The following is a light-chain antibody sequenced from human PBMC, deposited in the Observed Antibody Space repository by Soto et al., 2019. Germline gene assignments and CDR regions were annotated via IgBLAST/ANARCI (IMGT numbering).Light chain of an antibody. CDR2: EVT. V-gene: IGLV2-23*02. Sequence: QSVLTQPASVSGSPGQSITISCTGTSSDVGSYNLVSWYQQHPGKAPKFMIYEVTKRPSGVSNRFSGSKSGNTASLTISGLQAEDEADYYCCSYADSSTWVFRGGTKLTVL. J-gene: IGLJ3*02. CDR1: SSDVGSYNL. CDR3: CSYADSSTWV.